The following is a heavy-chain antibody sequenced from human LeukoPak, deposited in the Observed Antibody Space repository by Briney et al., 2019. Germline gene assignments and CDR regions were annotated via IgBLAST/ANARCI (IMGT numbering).Heavy chain of an antibody. Sequence: SGPTPVKPTQTLTLTCTFSGFSLSTSGVGVGWIRQPPGKALEWLALIYWDDDKRYSPSLKSRLTITKDTSKNQVVLTMTNMDPVDTATYYCAHSRIGFVVVTAVYFDHWGQGTLVTVSS. V-gene: IGHV2-5*02. CDR2: IYWDDDK. CDR1: GFSLSTSGVG. D-gene: IGHD2-21*02. CDR3: AHSRIGFVVVTAVYFDH. J-gene: IGHJ4*02.